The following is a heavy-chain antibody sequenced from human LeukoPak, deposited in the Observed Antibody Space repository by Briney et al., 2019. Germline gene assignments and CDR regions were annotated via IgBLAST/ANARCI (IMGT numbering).Heavy chain of an antibody. CDR3: ATTDYGEGAFDY. CDR2: INPSGGST. D-gene: IGHD4-17*01. V-gene: IGHV1-46*01. CDR1: GYTFTSYY. Sequence: GASVKVSCKAPGYTFTSYYMHWVRQAPGQGLEWMGIINPSGGSTSYAQKFQGRVTMTRDTSTSTVYMELSSLRSEDTAVYYCATTDYGEGAFDYWGQGALVTVSS. J-gene: IGHJ4*02.